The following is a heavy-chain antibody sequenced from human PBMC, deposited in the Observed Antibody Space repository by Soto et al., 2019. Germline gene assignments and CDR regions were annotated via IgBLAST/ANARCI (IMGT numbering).Heavy chain of an antibody. Sequence: EVQLVESGGGLVKPGGSLRLSCAASGFTFSSYSMNWVRQAPGKGLEWVSSISSSSSYIYYADSVKGRFTISRDNAKNSLYLQMNSLRAEDTAAYYCARDGEYSGYDFDYWGQGTLVTVSS. CDR2: ISSSSSYI. CDR1: GFTFSSYS. V-gene: IGHV3-21*01. CDR3: ARDGEYSGYDFDY. D-gene: IGHD5-12*01. J-gene: IGHJ4*02.